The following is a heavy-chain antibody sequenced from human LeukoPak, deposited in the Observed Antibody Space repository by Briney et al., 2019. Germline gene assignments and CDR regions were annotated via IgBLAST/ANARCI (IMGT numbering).Heavy chain of an antibody. D-gene: IGHD3-3*01. J-gene: IGHJ4*02. CDR2: ISGSGGST. CDR1: GFTFSSYA. V-gene: IGHV3-23*01. Sequence: PGGSLRLSCAASGFTFSSYAMSWVRQAPGKGLEWVSAISGSGGSTYYADSVKGRFTISRDNSKNTLYLQMNSLRAEDTAVYFCAKTSTDELRFLEWLLQQPLYFDYWGQGTLVTVSS. CDR3: AKTSTDELRFLEWLLQQPLYFDY.